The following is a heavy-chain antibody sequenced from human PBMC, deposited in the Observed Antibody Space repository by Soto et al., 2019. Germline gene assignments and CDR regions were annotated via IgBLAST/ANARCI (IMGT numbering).Heavy chain of an antibody. D-gene: IGHD2-8*01. Sequence: ESGGGVVQPGRSLRLSCAASEFTFNRHAMHWVRQAPGTGLEWVAVISHDGRIKYYADSVKGRFTISRDNSMNTLDLQMNSLRAEDTAIYFCARVSGHVYATLHGPFDYWGQGTLVTVSS. CDR3: ARVSGHVYATLHGPFDY. V-gene: IGHV3-30*04. J-gene: IGHJ4*02. CDR2: ISHDGRIK. CDR1: EFTFNRHA.